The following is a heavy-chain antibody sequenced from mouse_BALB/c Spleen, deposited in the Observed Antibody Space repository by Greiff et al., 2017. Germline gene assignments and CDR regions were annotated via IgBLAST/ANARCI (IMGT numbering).Heavy chain of an antibody. J-gene: IGHJ4*01. CDR2: ISDGGSYT. V-gene: IGHV5-4*02. CDR1: GFTFSDYY. Sequence: EVKLMESGGGLVKPGGSLKLSCAASGFTFSDYYMYWVRQTPEKRLEWVATISDGGSYTYYPDSVKGRFTISRDNAKNNLYLQMSSLKSEDTAMYYCARGGIRYYAMDYWGQGTSVTVSS. CDR3: ARGGIRYYAMDY.